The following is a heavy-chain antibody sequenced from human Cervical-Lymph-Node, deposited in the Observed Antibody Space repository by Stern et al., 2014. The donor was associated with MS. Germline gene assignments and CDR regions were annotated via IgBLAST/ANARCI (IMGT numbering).Heavy chain of an antibody. CDR1: GDSITSGGHY. J-gene: IGHJ5*02. V-gene: IGHV4-31*03. CDR2: IYNSGAT. Sequence: QLQLQESGPGLVKPSQTLSLTCTVSGDSITSGGHYWSWIRQHPGKGLEWIGYIYNSGATFYNPSLKGRVTISLDTSKSQFSLQLSSVTAADMAIYYCASRWSGTYYGQNWFDPWGQGILVTVST. D-gene: IGHD1-26*01. CDR3: ASRWSGTYYGQNWFDP.